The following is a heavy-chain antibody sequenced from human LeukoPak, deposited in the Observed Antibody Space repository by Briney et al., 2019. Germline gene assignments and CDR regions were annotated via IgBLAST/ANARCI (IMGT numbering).Heavy chain of an antibody. V-gene: IGHV3-23*01. CDR2: ISSSGGTT. CDR1: GFTFSSYA. Sequence: GGSLRLSCAASGFTFSSYAMSWVRQAPGKGLEWVSAISSSGGTTYYADSVKGRFTISRDNSKNTLYLQLNSLRAEDTAVYYCARDSYDSFAFDIWGQGTMVTVSS. J-gene: IGHJ3*02. D-gene: IGHD3-22*01. CDR3: ARDSYDSFAFDI.